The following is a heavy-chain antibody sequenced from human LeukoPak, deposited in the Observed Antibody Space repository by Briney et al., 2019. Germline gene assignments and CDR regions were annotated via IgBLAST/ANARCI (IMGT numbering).Heavy chain of an antibody. CDR1: GFTFNIYA. CDR2: ISTDGRGT. Sequence: GGSLRLSCSASGFTFNIYAMHWVRQAPGTGLEYVSAISTDGRGTYYADSVKGRFTISRDNSKNTLYLQMSSLRPEDTAIYYCVKYSNSCYDPWGQGTLVTVSS. V-gene: IGHV3-64D*06. CDR3: VKYSNSCYDP. D-gene: IGHD2-2*01. J-gene: IGHJ5*02.